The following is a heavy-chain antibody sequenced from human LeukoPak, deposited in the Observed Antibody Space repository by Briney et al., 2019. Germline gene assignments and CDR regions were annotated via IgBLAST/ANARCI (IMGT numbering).Heavy chain of an antibody. D-gene: IGHD4-17*01. CDR3: AKRPSDYGDYVSYFDY. CDR2: ISDGGRRK. Sequence: GGSPRLSCAASGFSFISYGMHWVRQAPGRGLEWVGVISDGGRRKDYADSVKGRFTISRDNSKDTLYLQMNSLRAEDTAVYYCAKRPSDYGDYVSYFDYWGQGTLVTVSS. CDR1: GFSFISYG. V-gene: IGHV3-30*18. J-gene: IGHJ4*02.